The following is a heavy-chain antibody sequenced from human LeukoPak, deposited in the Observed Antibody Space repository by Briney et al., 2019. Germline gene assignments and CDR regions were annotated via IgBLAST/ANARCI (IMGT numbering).Heavy chain of an antibody. CDR3: ARVRRGWFDP. CDR2: IYYSGST. Sequence: SETLSLTCTVAGGSISIYYWSWIRQPPGKGLEWIGYIYYSGSTNYNPSLKSRVTISVDTSKNQFSLKLSSVTAADTAVYYCARVRRGWFDPWGQGTLVTVSS. V-gene: IGHV4-59*01. CDR1: GGSISIYY. J-gene: IGHJ5*02.